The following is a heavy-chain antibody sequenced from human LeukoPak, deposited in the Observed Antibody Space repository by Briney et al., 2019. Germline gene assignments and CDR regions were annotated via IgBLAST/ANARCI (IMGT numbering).Heavy chain of an antibody. CDR2: IIPILGIA. CDR1: GGTLSSYA. J-gene: IGHJ3*02. CDR3: AGGGGYDILTGYVYGAFDI. D-gene: IGHD3-9*01. Sequence: SVKVSRKASGGTLSSYAISWVRQAPGQGLEWMGRIIPILGIANYAQKFQGRVTITADKSTSTAYMELSSLRSEDTAVYYCAGGGGYDILTGYVYGAFDIWGQGTMVTVSS. V-gene: IGHV1-69*04.